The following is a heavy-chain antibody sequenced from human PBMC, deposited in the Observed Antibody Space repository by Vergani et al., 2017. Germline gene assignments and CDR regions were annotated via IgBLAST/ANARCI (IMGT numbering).Heavy chain of an antibody. Sequence: EVQLVQSGAEVKKPGESLKISCKGSGYSFTSYWIGWVRQMPGKGLEWMGIIYPGDSDTRYSPSFQGQVTISADKSISTAYLQWSSLKASDTAMYYCARDWRQDYDSSGYYLPGAFDIWGQGTMVTVSS. CDR2: IYPGDSDT. V-gene: IGHV5-51*01. CDR3: ARDWRQDYDSSGYYLPGAFDI. CDR1: GYSFTSYW. J-gene: IGHJ3*02. D-gene: IGHD3-22*01.